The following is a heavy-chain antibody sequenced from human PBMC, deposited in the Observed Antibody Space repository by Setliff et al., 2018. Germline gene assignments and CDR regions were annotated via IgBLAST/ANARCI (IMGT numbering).Heavy chain of an antibody. CDR1: GGSISSGSYY. Sequence: SETLSLTCTVSGGSISSGSYYWSWIRQPAGKGLEWIGHIYTSGSTNYNPSLKSRVTISVDTSKRRFSLKLGSVSAADTAVYYCARGRDVFPVPPYMDVWAEGTTVTVSS. CDR3: ARGRDVFPVPPYMDV. J-gene: IGHJ6*03. CDR2: IYTSGST. D-gene: IGHD3-10*02. V-gene: IGHV4-61*09.